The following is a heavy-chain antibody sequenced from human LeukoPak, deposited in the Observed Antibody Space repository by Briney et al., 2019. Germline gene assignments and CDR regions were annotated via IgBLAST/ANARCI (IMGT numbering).Heavy chain of an antibody. CDR2: IKQDGSEK. D-gene: IGHD5-24*01. CDR1: GFTFSSRDW. V-gene: IGHV3-7*03. CDR3: ARARRDGYNSVGFQH. Sequence: PGGSLRLSCVASGFTFSSRDWMTWVRQAPGKGLEWVANIKQDGSEKNYVDSVKGRFTISRDNAKNSVDLQMNSLRAEDTAVYYCARARRDGYNSVGFQHWGQGTLVTVSS. J-gene: IGHJ1*01.